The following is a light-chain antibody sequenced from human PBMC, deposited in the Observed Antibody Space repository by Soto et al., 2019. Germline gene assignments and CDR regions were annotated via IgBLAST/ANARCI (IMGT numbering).Light chain of an antibody. J-gene: IGKJ4*01. V-gene: IGKV1-5*03. CDR3: QQVKSYPLT. Sequence: DIQLTQSPSLLSASVGDRVTITCRASQTISSWLAWYQQKPGKAPKLLIYKASTLKSGVPSRFSGSGSGTEFTLTISSLQPDDFATYYCQQVKSYPLTIGGGTKVDI. CDR2: KAS. CDR1: QTISSW.